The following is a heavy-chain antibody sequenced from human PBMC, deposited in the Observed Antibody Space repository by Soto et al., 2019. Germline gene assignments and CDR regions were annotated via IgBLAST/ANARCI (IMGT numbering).Heavy chain of an antibody. CDR1: GGSISSYY. CDR3: ARERVMVPEIGPDSSWFDP. V-gene: IGHV4-59*01. J-gene: IGHJ5*02. D-gene: IGHD3-10*01. CDR2: IYYSGST. Sequence: SETLSLTCTVSGGSISSYYWSWIRQPPGKGLEWIGYIYYSGSTNYNPSLKSRVTISVDTSKNQFSLKLSSVTAADTAVYYCARERVMVPEIGPDSSWFDPWGQGTLVTVSS.